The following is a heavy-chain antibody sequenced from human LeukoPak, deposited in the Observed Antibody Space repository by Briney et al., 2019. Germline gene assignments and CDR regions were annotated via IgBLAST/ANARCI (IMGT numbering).Heavy chain of an antibody. J-gene: IGHJ4*02. D-gene: IGHD3-22*01. CDR3: ASLIVTPYDSSDY. Sequence: ASVKVSCKASGGTFSSYAISWVRQAPGQGLEWMGRIIPILGIANYAQKFQGRVTITADKSTSTAYMELSSLRSEDTAVYYCASLIVTPYDSSDYWGQGTLVTVSS. CDR2: IIPILGIA. CDR1: GGTFSSYA. V-gene: IGHV1-69*04.